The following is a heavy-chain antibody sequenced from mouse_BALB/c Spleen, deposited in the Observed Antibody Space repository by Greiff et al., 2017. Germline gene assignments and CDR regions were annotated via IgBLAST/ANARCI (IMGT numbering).Heavy chain of an antibody. CDR2: INSNGGST. Sequence: EVKLVESGGGLVQPGGSLKLSCAASGFTFSSYGMSWVRQTPDKRLELVATINSNGGSTYYPDSVKGRFTISRDNAKNTLYLQMSSLKSEDTAMYYCARDRPYYGNYEAMDYWGQGTSVTVSS. CDR1: GFTFSSYG. V-gene: IGHV5-6-3*01. J-gene: IGHJ4*01. D-gene: IGHD2-10*01. CDR3: ARDRPYYGNYEAMDY.